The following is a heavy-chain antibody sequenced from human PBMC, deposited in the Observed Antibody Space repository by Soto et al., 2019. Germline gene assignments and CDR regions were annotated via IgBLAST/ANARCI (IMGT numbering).Heavy chain of an antibody. CDR3: ARGATVTQYDY. V-gene: IGHV4-61*01. CDR2: ISYSGTT. CDR1: GVSVNSGSFY. D-gene: IGHD4-17*01. J-gene: IGHJ4*02. Sequence: SETLSLTCTVSGVSVNSGSFYWAWIRQPPGKGLEWIGFISYSGTTNYNPSLKSRVTVSVDTSRSQISLKVSSLTAADSAVYYCARGATVTQYDYWGQGTLVTVSS.